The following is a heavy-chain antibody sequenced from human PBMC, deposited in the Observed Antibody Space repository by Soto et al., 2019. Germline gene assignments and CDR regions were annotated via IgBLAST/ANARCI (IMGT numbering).Heavy chain of an antibody. D-gene: IGHD2-2*01. CDR2: IIPIFGTA. J-gene: IGHJ1*01. Sequence: ASVKVSCKASGGTFSSYAISWVRQAPGQGLEWMGGIIPIFGTANYAQKFQGRVTITADESTSTAYMELSSLRSEDTAVYYCARDSCSSTSCPTYFQHWGQGTLVTVSS. V-gene: IGHV1-69*13. CDR1: GGTFSSYA. CDR3: ARDSCSSTSCPTYFQH.